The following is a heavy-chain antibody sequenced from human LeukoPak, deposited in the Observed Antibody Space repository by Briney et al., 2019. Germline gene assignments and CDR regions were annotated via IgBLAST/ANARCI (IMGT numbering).Heavy chain of an antibody. V-gene: IGHV3-23*01. J-gene: IGHJ4*02. CDR2: ISGNGGSR. CDR3: AKSFEGAVAEDFDF. Sequence: GRSLRLSCAAPGFTFSSYGMHWVRQAPGKGLDWVSGISGNGGSRYYADSVKGRFTISRDNFRNTVYLQMNSLRVEDTAVYYCAKSFEGAVAEDFDFWGQGTLVTVSS. D-gene: IGHD6-19*01. CDR1: GFTFSSYG.